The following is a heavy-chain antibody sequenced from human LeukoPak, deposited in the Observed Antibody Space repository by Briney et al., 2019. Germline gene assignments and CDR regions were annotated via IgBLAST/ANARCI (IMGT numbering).Heavy chain of an antibody. V-gene: IGHV3-30*18. D-gene: IGHD5-24*01. Sequence: PGRSLRLSCGASGFTFSSYGMHWVRQAPGKGLEWVAVISYDGSNKYYADSAKGRFTISRDNSKNTLYLQMNSLRAEDTAVYYCAKDGYNQGPFDYWGQGTLVTVSS. CDR2: ISYDGSNK. CDR3: AKDGYNQGPFDY. CDR1: GFTFSSYG. J-gene: IGHJ4*02.